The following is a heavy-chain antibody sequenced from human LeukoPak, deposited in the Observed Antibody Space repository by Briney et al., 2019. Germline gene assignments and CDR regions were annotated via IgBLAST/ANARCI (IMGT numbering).Heavy chain of an antibody. D-gene: IGHD3-22*01. V-gene: IGHV4-30-4*01. CDR3: ARQDSSGYHPNFDY. CDR2: IYYSGST. CDR1: GGSISSGDYY. Sequence: SQTLSLTCTVSGGSISSGDYYWSWIRQPPGKGLEWIGYIYYSGSTYYNPSLKSRVTISVDTSKNQFSLKLSSVTAADTAVYYCARQDSSGYHPNFDYWGQGTLVTVSS. J-gene: IGHJ4*02.